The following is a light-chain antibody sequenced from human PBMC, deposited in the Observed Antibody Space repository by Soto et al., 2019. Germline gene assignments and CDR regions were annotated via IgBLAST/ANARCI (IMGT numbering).Light chain of an antibody. CDR2: AAS. J-gene: IGKJ4*01. CDR3: QQFNVYPLT. Sequence: DIPLTQSPSFLSASVGDRVTITCRASQDISGYLAWYQQKPGKAPKLLSNAASTLQSGVPSRFSGSESGTDLTLTISSLQPEDCATYYCQQFNVYPLTFGGGTRVEIK. CDR1: QDISGY. V-gene: IGKV1-9*01.